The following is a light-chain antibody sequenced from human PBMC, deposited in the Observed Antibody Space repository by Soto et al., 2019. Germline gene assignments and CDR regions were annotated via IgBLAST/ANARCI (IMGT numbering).Light chain of an antibody. V-gene: IGKV1-17*01. CDR2: AAS. CDR3: LQHKSYPII. CDR1: QVITND. Sequence: IQMTQSPSSLSASVGDRLSITCRASQVITNDLGWYQQKPGKAPKRLIYAASTLQSGVPSRFSGSGSGTEFTLTISSLQPEDFATYYCLQHKSYPIIFGQGTRLEIK. J-gene: IGKJ5*01.